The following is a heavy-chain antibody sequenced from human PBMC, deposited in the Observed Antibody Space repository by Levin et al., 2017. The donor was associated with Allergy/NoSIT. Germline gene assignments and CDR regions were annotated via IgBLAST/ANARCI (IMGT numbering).Heavy chain of an antibody. Sequence: PGGSLRLSCAASGFSFRSFGMHWVRQAPGKGLEWVAVISYDESDKFYADSVKGRFTISRDNTKNTLYLHMNSLRAEDTAVYYCARSSRGYGTFDSWGQGTLVTVSS. CDR2: ISYDESDK. CDR3: ARSSRGYGTFDS. D-gene: IGHD5-12*01. CDR1: GFSFRSFG. J-gene: IGHJ4*02. V-gene: IGHV3-30*03.